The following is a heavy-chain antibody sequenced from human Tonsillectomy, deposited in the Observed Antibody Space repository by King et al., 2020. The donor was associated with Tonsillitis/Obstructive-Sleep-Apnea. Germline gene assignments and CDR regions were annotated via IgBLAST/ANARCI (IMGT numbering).Heavy chain of an antibody. J-gene: IGHJ4*02. CDR3: ARYSMSHYYDSRAYHTFDY. V-gene: IGHV1-18*01. Sequence: VQLVESGAEVKKPGASVKVSCKASGYTFTTYGISWVRQAPGQGLEWMGWISPSNGDTNYAQTLQDRVTMSTGTSTSTAYMELRSLRSDDTAVYYCARYSMSHYYDSRAYHTFDYWGQGTLVTVSS. D-gene: IGHD3-22*01. CDR2: ISPSNGDT. CDR1: GYTFTTYG.